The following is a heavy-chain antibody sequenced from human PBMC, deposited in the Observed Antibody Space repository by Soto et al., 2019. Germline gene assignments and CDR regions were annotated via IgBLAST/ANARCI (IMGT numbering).Heavy chain of an antibody. CDR2: INAGNGNT. J-gene: IGHJ4*02. D-gene: IGHD6-6*01. Sequence: QVQLVQSGAEEKKPGASVKVSCKASGYTFTSYAMHWVRQAPGQRLEWMGWINAGNGNTKYSQKFQGRVTITRDTSASTADMELSSLRSEDTAVYYCARTPGGSSSLVDYWGQGTLVTVSS. CDR3: ARTPGGSSSLVDY. CDR1: GYTFTSYA. V-gene: IGHV1-3*05.